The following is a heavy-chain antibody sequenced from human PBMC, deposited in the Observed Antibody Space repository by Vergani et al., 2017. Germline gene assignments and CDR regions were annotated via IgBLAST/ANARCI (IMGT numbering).Heavy chain of an antibody. D-gene: IGHD1-7*01. CDR1: GFSLSTSGVG. V-gene: IGHV2-5*02. J-gene: IGHJ5*02. CDR3: AHRQGGNYHSYNWFDP. CDR2: IYWDDDK. Sequence: QITLKESGPTLVKPTQTLTLTCTFSGFSLSTSGVGVGWIRQPPGKALEWLALIYWDDDKRYSPSLKSRLTITKDTSKNQVVLTMTNMDPVDTATYYCAHRQGGNYHSYNWFDPWGQGTLVTVSS.